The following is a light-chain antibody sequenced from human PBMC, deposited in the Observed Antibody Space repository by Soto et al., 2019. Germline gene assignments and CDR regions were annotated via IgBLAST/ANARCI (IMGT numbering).Light chain of an antibody. Sequence: ETVMTQSPATLSVTPGERVTVSCRASQSVGSHLAWYQQKPGQTPRLLMYATSVRATGVPARFSGSGSETDFTLTISSLQSEDFAVYYCQQYNDWPPYTFGQGTKLEIK. CDR3: QQYNDWPPYT. J-gene: IGKJ2*01. CDR2: ATS. CDR1: QSVGSH. V-gene: IGKV3-15*01.